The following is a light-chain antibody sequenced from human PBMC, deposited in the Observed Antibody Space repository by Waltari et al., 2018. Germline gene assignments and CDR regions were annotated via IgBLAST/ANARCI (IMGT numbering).Light chain of an antibody. V-gene: IGLV2-11*01. CDR2: DVT. J-gene: IGLJ2*01. Sequence: QSALTQPRSVSGSPGQSVTIACTGTNSDVGYYNYVSWYQQHPGKAPKLMLYDVTERPSGVPDRFSGSKSGNTASLTISGLQAEDEADYYCCSYAGNYLRVFGGGTKLTVL. CDR3: CSYAGNYLRV. CDR1: NSDVGYYNY.